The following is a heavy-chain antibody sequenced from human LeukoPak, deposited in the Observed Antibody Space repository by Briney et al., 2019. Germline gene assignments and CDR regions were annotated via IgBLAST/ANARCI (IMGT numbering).Heavy chain of an antibody. CDR1: SSSITTDY. CDR2: VYYSGST. Sequence: PSETLSLTCIVSSSSITTDYWSWIRQPPGKGLEWIGYVYYSGSTNYNPSLKSRVTISVDTSKNQLSLKLTSVTAADTAVYYCARAPWGFWYFDLWGRGTLVTVSS. J-gene: IGHJ2*01. CDR3: ARAPWGFWYFDL. V-gene: IGHV4-59*01. D-gene: IGHD3-16*01.